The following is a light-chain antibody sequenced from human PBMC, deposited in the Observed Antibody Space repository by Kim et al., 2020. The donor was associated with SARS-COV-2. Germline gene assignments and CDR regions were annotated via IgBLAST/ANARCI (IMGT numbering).Light chain of an antibody. CDR2: AAS. V-gene: IGKV1-39*01. Sequence: DIQMTQSPSSLSASVGDRVTITCRASQDKSSYLNWYQQKTGTAPKLLMYAASRLQSGVASRFRGGGSGTEYTLTISSLQPEDFATYYCQQSFRTPWTFGQGTKLEI. J-gene: IGKJ1*01. CDR3: QQSFRTPWT. CDR1: QDKSSY.